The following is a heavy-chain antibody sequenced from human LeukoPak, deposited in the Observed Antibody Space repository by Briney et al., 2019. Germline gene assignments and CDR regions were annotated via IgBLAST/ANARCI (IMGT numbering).Heavy chain of an antibody. D-gene: IGHD3-22*01. CDR1: GGTFSSYA. J-gene: IGHJ4*02. CDR2: IIPIFGTA. V-gene: IGHV1-69*13. Sequence: GASVKVSCKASGGTFSSYAISWVRQAPGQGLEWMGGIIPIFGTANYAQKFQGRVTITADESTSTAYMELSSLRSEDTAVYYCASALDSSGYYYVGHYWGQGTLVTVSS. CDR3: ASALDSSGYYYVGHY.